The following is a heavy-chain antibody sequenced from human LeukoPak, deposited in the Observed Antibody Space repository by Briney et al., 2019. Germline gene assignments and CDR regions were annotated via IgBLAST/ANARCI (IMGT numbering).Heavy chain of an antibody. CDR1: GFTFSSYA. Sequence: PGGSLRLSCAASGFTFSSYAMHWVRQAPGKGLEWVAVISYDGSNKYYADSVKGRFTISRDNSKNTLYLQMNSLRAEDTAVYYCARSHGIWFGELLPPGYWGQGTLVTVSS. CDR3: ARSHGIWFGELLPPGY. V-gene: IGHV3-30*04. J-gene: IGHJ4*02. CDR2: ISYDGSNK. D-gene: IGHD3-10*01.